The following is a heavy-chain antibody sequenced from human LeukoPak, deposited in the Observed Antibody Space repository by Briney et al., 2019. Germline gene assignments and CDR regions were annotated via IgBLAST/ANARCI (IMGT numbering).Heavy chain of an antibody. Sequence: VASVKVSCKASGYTFTGYYMHWVRQAPGQGLAWMGWINPNSGGTNYAQKFQGRVTMTRDTSISTAYMELSRLRSDDTAVYYCAREMGGSGWYHTFDYWGQGNLVTVSS. J-gene: IGHJ4*02. D-gene: IGHD6-19*01. CDR2: INPNSGGT. V-gene: IGHV1-2*02. CDR3: AREMGGSGWYHTFDY. CDR1: GYTFTGYY.